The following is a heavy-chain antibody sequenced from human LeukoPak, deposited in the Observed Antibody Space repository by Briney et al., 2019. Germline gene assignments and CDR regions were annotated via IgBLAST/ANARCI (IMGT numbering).Heavy chain of an antibody. CDR2: FDPEDGET. J-gene: IGHJ4*02. D-gene: IGHD1-1*01. CDR3: ATGWTRKTQELTLDY. Sequence: GASVKVSCKVSGYTLTELSMHWVRQAPGKGLEWMGGFDPEDGETIYAQKFQGRVTMTEDTSTDTAYMELSSLRSEDTAVYYCATGWTRKTQELTLDYWGQGTLVTVSS. CDR1: GYTLTELS. V-gene: IGHV1-24*01.